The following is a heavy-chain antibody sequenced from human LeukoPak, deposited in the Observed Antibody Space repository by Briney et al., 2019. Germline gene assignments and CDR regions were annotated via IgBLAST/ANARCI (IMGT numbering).Heavy chain of an antibody. V-gene: IGHV1-2*02. D-gene: IGHD4-11*01. CDR1: GYTFTYYY. CDR2: INPNSGET. J-gene: IGHJ4*02. Sequence: ASVRVSCKTSGYTFTYYYIHWVRQAPGQGLEWTGWINPNSGETNSAQKLQGRVTMTGDTSISTAYMELRRVTSDDTAVYYCARDRDYSNTERGFDYWGQGTLVTVSS. CDR3: ARDRDYSNTERGFDY.